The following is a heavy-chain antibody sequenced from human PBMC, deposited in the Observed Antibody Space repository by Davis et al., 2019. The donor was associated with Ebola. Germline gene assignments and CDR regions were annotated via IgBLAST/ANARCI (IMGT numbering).Heavy chain of an antibody. CDR3: AGGDDYGDFDY. CDR2: INPSGGST. Sequence: ASVKVSCKASGYIFTSYAMHWVRQAPGQRLEWMGIINPSGGSTSYAQKFQGRVTMTRDTSTSTVYMELSSLRSEDTAVYYCAGGDDYGDFDYWGQGTLVTVSS. J-gene: IGHJ4*02. CDR1: GYIFTSYA. D-gene: IGHD4-17*01. V-gene: IGHV1-46*01.